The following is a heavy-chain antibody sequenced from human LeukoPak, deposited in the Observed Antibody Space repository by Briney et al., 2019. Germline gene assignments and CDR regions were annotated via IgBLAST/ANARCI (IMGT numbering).Heavy chain of an antibody. J-gene: IGHJ3*02. D-gene: IGHD1-26*01. CDR3: AKDPSGNWVGAFDI. Sequence: PGGSLRLSCETSGFTFSSYAMSWVRQTPGKGPRWVSGISASGDRTYYADSVKGRFIISRDSSKNTLFLQMHSLRAEDTALYYCAKDPSGNWVGAFDIWGQGTMATVSS. CDR2: ISASGDRT. CDR1: GFTFSSYA. V-gene: IGHV3-23*01.